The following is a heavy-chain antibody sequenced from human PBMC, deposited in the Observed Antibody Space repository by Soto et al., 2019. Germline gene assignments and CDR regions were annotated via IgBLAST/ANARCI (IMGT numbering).Heavy chain of an antibody. Sequence: GASVKVSCKASGGTFSSYTISWVRQAPGQGLEWMGRIIPILGIANYAQKFQGRVTITADESTSTAYMELSSLRSEDTAVYYCARSYSSGWRMGYFDYWGQGTLVTVSS. D-gene: IGHD6-19*01. CDR2: IIPILGIA. J-gene: IGHJ4*02. CDR3: ARSYSSGWRMGYFDY. V-gene: IGHV1-69*02. CDR1: GGTFSSYT.